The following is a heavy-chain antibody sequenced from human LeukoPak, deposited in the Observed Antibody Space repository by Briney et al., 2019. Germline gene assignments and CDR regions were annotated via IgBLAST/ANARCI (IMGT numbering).Heavy chain of an antibody. D-gene: IGHD2-2*01. J-gene: IGHJ4*02. CDR1: GGPFSGYY. Sequence: SETLSLTCAVYGGPFSGYYWSWIRQPPGKGLEWIGEINHSGSTNYNPSLKSRVTISVDTSKNQFSLKLSSVTAADTAVYYCARNTAAAVMYYFDYWGQGTLVTVSS. V-gene: IGHV4-34*01. CDR2: INHSGST. CDR3: ARNTAAAVMYYFDY.